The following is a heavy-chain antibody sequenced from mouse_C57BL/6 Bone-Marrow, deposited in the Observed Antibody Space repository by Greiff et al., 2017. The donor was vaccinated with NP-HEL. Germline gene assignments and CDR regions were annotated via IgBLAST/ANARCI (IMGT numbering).Heavy chain of an antibody. V-gene: IGHV5-17*01. J-gene: IGHJ1*03. CDR1: GFTFSDYG. CDR3: ARRPYYSGSSYGYFDV. Sequence: EVKLVESGGGLVKPGGSLKLSCAASGFTFSDYGMHWVRQAPEKGLEWVAYISSGSSTIYYADKVKGRFTISRDNAKNTLFLQMTSLRSEDTAMYYCARRPYYSGSSYGYFDVWGTGTTVTVSS. D-gene: IGHD1-1*01. CDR2: ISSGSSTI.